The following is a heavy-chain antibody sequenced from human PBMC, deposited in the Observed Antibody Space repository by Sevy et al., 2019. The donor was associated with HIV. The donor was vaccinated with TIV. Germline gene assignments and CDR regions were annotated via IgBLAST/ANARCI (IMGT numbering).Heavy chain of an antibody. CDR2: IYYSGST. CDR3: ARVAIAAAGTIAYYYYYMDV. CDR1: GGSISSYY. D-gene: IGHD6-13*01. V-gene: IGHV4-59*01. Sequence: SETLSLTCTVSGGSISSYYWSWIRQPPGKGLEWIGYIYYSGSTNYNPSLKSRVTISVDTSKNQFSLKLSSVTAADTAVYYCARVAIAAAGTIAYYYYYMDVWGKWTTVTVSS. J-gene: IGHJ6*03.